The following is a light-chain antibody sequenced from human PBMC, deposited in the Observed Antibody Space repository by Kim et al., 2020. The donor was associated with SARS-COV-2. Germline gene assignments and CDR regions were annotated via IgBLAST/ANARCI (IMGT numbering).Light chain of an antibody. CDR1: SSDVGSYNL. V-gene: IGLV2-23*02. J-gene: IGLJ2*01. CDR3: CSYAGSSTLV. Sequence: GQSITNSCTGTSSDVGSYNLVSWYQQLPGKAPKLMIYDVSKRPSGVSNRFSGSKSGNTASLTISGLQADDEADYYCCSYAGSSTLVFGGGTQLTVL. CDR2: DVS.